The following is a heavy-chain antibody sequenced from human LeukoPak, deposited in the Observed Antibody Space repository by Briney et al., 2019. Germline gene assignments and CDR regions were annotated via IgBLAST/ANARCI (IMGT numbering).Heavy chain of an antibody. J-gene: IGHJ4*02. V-gene: IGHV1-46*01. Sequence: ASVKVSCKASGYTFTSYYIYWMRQAHGHGLDWMGIINPSGGRTNYAHKFQGRVTMTRDMSTSTVYMELSSLRSEDTAVYYCARWDRYYYDSSGYYFDYWGQGTLVTVSS. CDR3: ARWDRYYYDSSGYYFDY. CDR2: INPSGGRT. CDR1: GYTFTSYY. D-gene: IGHD3-22*01.